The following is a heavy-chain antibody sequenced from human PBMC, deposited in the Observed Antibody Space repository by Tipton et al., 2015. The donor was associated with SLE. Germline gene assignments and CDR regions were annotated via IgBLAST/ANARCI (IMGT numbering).Heavy chain of an antibody. V-gene: IGHV3-23*03. CDR2: FFSDTST. CDR3: ANFDY. Sequence: SLRLSCAASRFTFSSYAMSWVRQAPGKGLEWVSVFFSDTSTYYADSVKGRFTVSRDDSEHTVYLQMNSLRADDTAVYYCANFDYWGQGTLVIVSS. J-gene: IGHJ4*02. CDR1: RFTFSSYA.